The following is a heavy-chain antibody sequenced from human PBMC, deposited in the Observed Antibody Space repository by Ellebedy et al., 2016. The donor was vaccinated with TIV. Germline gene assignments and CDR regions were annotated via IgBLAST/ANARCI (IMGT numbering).Heavy chain of an antibody. D-gene: IGHD6-19*01. V-gene: IGHV3-23*01. CDR3: AKIYSSGWYFQH. CDR1: GFTFSSYD. CDR2: ISGSGGST. Sequence: GESLKISCAASGFTFSSYDMTWVRQAPGKGLEWVSTISGSGGSTYYADSVKGRFTISRDNSKNTMYLQMNSLRAEDTAVYYCAKIYSSGWYFQHWGQGTLVTVSS. J-gene: IGHJ1*01.